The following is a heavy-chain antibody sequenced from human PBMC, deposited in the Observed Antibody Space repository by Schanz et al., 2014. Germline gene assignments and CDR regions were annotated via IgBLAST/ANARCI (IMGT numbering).Heavy chain of an antibody. CDR3: ARGTMPGTFDI. D-gene: IGHD2-2*01. CDR2: IVPIAGIT. CDR1: GYTFSSYG. J-gene: IGHJ3*02. Sequence: QVQLVQSGAEVKKPGASVKVSCKASGYTFSSYGISWVRQAPGQGLEWMGRIVPIAGITNYAQQFQGRVTFTADKSTSTAYMELSSLRYEDTALYYCARGTMPGTFDIWGQGTMVTVSS. V-gene: IGHV1-69*04.